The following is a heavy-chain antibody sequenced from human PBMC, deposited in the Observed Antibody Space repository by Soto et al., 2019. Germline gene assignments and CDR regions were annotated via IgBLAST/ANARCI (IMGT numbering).Heavy chain of an antibody. CDR2: SVVGSGNT. D-gene: IGHD3-22*01. Sequence: GSSVKVSCKASGFTFTSPAVQWVRQARGQRLEWIGWSVVGSGNTNYAQKFQERVTITRDMSTSTAYMELSSLRSEDTAVDYCATEPDYYRSGYPPAFEDWG. V-gene: IGHV1-58*01. CDR3: ATEPDYYRSGYPPAFED. J-gene: IGHJ4*01. CDR1: GFTFTSPA.